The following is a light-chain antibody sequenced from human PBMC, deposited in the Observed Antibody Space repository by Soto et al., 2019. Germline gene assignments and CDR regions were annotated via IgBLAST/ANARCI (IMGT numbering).Light chain of an antibody. CDR1: QSVGSN. Sequence: EIVMTQSPATLSVSPGERATLSCRASQSVGSNLAWYQQKPGQAPRLLIYGASTGATGFPARFSGSGSGTEFTLTISSLQSEDFAVYYCQQNNDWPLTFGQGTKVEIK. V-gene: IGKV3-15*01. J-gene: IGKJ1*01. CDR3: QQNNDWPLT. CDR2: GAS.